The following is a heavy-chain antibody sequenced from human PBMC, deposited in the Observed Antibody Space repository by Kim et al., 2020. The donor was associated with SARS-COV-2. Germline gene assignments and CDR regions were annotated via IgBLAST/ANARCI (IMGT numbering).Heavy chain of an antibody. V-gene: IGHV4-31*01. CDR3: ARAIITMIVVVGAFDI. Sequence: LTSLVTISVDTSKNQFSLKLSSVTAADTAVYYCARAIITMIVVVGAFDIWGQGTMVTVSS. D-gene: IGHD3-22*01. J-gene: IGHJ3*02.